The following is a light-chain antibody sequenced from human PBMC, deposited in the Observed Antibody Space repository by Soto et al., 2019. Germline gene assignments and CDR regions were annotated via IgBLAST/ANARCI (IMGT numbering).Light chain of an antibody. Sequence: DIQMTQSQSSLSASVGDRVTITCRASQSISSYLNWYQQKPGKAPKLLIYAASSVQSRVPSRFSGSGSGTDFTLTISSLQPEDFATYYGQQSYRTPWTFGRGTKVEIK. J-gene: IGKJ1*01. CDR1: QSISSY. CDR2: AAS. V-gene: IGKV1-39*01. CDR3: QQSYRTPWT.